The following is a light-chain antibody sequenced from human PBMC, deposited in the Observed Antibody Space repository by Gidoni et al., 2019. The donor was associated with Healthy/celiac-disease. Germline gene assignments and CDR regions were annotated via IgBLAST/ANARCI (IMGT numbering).Light chain of an antibody. V-gene: IGKV3D-7*01. CDR2: GAS. CDR1: QSVSSSY. CDR3: QQDIGA. J-gene: IGKJ4*01. Sequence: EIVMTQSPATLSLSPGERATLSCRASQSVSSSYLSWYQQKPGQAPRLLIYGASTRATGIPARFSGSGSGTDFTLTISSLQPEDFAVYYCQQDIGAFGGGTKVEIK.